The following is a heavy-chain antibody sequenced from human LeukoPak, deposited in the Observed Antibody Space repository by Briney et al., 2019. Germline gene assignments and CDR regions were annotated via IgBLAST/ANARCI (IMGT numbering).Heavy chain of an antibody. CDR3: ARGGGFDAFDI. Sequence: GSLRLSCAASGFTFSAYSMNWVRQPPGKGLEWIGEINHSGSTNYNPSLKSRVTISVDTSKNQFSLKLSSVTAADTAVYYCARGGGFDAFDIWGQGTMVTVSS. J-gene: IGHJ3*02. CDR1: GFTFSAYS. V-gene: IGHV4-34*01. CDR2: INHSGST. D-gene: IGHD4-23*01.